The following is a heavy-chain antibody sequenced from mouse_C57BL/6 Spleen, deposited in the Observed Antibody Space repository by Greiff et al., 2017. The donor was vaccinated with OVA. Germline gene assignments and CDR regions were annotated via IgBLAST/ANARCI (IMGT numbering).Heavy chain of an antibody. D-gene: IGHD6-1*01. V-gene: IGHV1-82*01. Sequence: VQLQQSGPELVKPGASVKISCKASGYAFSSSRMNWVKQSPGKGLEWIGRIYPCDGDTNYNGKFKGKATLTEDKSSSTAYMQLSSLTSEDSAVYFSAREAAHGIDYWGQGTTLTVSA. J-gene: IGHJ2*01. CDR1: GYAFSSSR. CDR2: IYPCDGDT. CDR3: AREAAHGIDY.